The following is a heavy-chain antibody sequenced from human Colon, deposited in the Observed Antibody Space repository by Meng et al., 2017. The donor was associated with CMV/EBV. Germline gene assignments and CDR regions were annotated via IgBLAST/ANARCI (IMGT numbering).Heavy chain of an antibody. Sequence: ASVKVSCKASGYTFTDYFMHWVRQAPGQGLEWMGWINPNTGGTNYAQKFQGTVTMTRDTSISTAYMELRRLRSDDTAVYYCARSRLTIFGVVIRYGMDVWGQGSTVTV. J-gene: IGHJ6*02. CDR2: INPNTGGT. CDR1: GYTFTDYF. CDR3: ARSRLTIFGVVIRYGMDV. D-gene: IGHD3-3*01. V-gene: IGHV1-2*02.